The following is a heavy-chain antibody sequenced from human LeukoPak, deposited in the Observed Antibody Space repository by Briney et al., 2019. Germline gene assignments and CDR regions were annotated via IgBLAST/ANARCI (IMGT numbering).Heavy chain of an antibody. CDR2: ILSGGNT. Sequence: GGSLRPSCAASGFTFSSHGMSWVRQAPGKGLEWASTILSGGNTYYADSAKGRFTISRDNSKNTLYLQMSSLIAEDTAVYYYHKDVLGAGRYWGQGTLVTVSS. V-gene: IGHV3-23*01. D-gene: IGHD1-26*01. CDR1: GFTFSSHG. CDR3: HKDVLGAGRY. J-gene: IGHJ4*02.